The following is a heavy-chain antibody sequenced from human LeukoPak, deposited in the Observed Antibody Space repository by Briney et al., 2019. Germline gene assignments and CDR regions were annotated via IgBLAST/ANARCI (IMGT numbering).Heavy chain of an antibody. J-gene: IGHJ4*02. CDR2: ISSSSSYI. D-gene: IGHD3-10*01. V-gene: IGHV3-21*01. CDR1: GFTFSSYS. CDR3: ARDPHANYYGSGSCFDY. Sequence: PGGSPRLSCAASGFTFSSYSMNWVRQAPGKGLEWVSSISSSSSYIYYADSVKGRFTISRDNAKNSLYLQMNSLRAEDTAVYYCARDPHANYYGSGSCFDYWGQGTLVTVSS.